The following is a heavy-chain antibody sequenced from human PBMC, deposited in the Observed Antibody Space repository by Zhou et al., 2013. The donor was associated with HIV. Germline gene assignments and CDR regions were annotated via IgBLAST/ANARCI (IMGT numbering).Heavy chain of an antibody. V-gene: IGHV1-69*12. Sequence: QVQLVQSGAEVKKPGSSVKVSCKASGGTFNNYAISWVRQAPGQGLEWMGGITPYLGTANYAQKFQGRVTITADESTSTAYMELSSLRSEDTAVYYCARGLGVVVVPAANQQAFDIWGQGTMVTVSS. D-gene: IGHD2-2*01. CDR3: ARGLGVVVVPAANQQAFDI. J-gene: IGHJ3*02. CDR2: ITPYLGTA. CDR1: GGTFNNYA.